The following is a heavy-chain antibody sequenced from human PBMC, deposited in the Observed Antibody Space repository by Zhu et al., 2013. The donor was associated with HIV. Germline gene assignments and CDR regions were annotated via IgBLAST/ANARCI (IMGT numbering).Heavy chain of an antibody. J-gene: IGHJ6*02. CDR1: GGTFSSYA. D-gene: IGHD4-17*01. V-gene: IGHV1-69*09. CDR3: ASDQNTVTKGGYYYYYGMDV. Sequence: QVQLVQSGAEVKKPGSSVKVSCKASGGTFSSYAISWVRQAPGQGLEWMGRIIPILGIANYAQKFQGRVTITADKSTSTAYMELSSLRSEDTAVYYCASDQNTVTKGGYYYYYGMDVWGQGTTVTV. CDR2: IIPILGIA.